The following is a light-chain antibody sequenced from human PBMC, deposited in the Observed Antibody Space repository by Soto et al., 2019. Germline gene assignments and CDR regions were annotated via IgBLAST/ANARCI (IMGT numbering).Light chain of an antibody. V-gene: IGKV1-5*01. CDR1: QSISSW. J-gene: IGKJ1*01. CDR2: DAS. Sequence: DIQMTQSPSTLSASVGDRVTITCRASQSISSWLAWYEQKPGKAPKLLIYDASSLESGVPTRFSGSGSGTEFTLTINSLQPYDFATYNWQRYNSYPWTFGQGNKVEIK. CDR3: QRYNSYPWT.